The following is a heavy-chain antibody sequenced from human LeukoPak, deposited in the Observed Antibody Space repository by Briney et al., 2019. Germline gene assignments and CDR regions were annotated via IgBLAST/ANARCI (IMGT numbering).Heavy chain of an antibody. CDR2: IYYSGST. J-gene: IGHJ4*02. Sequence: PSETLSLTCTVSGGSISSSSYYWGWIRQPPGKGLEWIGSIYYSGSTYYNPSLKSRVTISVDTSKNQFSLKLSSVTAADTAVYYCARQSITMVRGVIAYFDYWGQGTLVTVSS. D-gene: IGHD3-10*01. CDR3: ARQSITMVRGVIAYFDY. CDR1: GGSISSSSYY. V-gene: IGHV4-39*01.